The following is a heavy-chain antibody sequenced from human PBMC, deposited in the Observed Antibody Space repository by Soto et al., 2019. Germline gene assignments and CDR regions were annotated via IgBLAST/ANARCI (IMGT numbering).Heavy chain of an antibody. CDR1: GFTFSSYG. Sequence: GGSLGLSCAASGFTFSSYGMHWVRQAPGKGLEWVAVISYDGSNKYYADSVKGRFTISRDNSKNTLYLQMNSLRAEDTAVYYCAKDYYYGSGSYYYYYGMDVWGQGTTVTVSS. CDR3: AKDYYYGSGSYYYYYGMDV. D-gene: IGHD3-10*01. CDR2: ISYDGSNK. V-gene: IGHV3-30*18. J-gene: IGHJ6*02.